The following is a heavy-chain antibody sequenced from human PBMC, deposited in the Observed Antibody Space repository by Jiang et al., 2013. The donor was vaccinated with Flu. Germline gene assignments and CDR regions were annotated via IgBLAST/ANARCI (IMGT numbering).Heavy chain of an antibody. J-gene: IGHJ4*02. CDR3: AKDSPYSSGWDYFDS. Sequence: GRFTISRDNSKNTLSLQMNSLRAEDTAVYYCAKDSPYSSGWDYFDSWGQGTLVTVSS. D-gene: IGHD6-19*01. V-gene: IGHV3-30*02.